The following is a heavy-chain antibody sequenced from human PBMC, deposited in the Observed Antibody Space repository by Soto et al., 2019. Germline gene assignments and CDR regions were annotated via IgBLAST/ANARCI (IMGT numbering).Heavy chain of an antibody. CDR2: IYYSGST. V-gene: IGHV4-31*03. CDR1: VGSISTGGYY. D-gene: IGHD3-10*01. J-gene: IGHJ3*02. CDR3: ARYKSITMVRGERGAFDI. Sequence: SETLCITCTVCVGSISTGGYYWSGNRQHPGKGLEWIGYIYYSGSTYYNPSLKSRVTISVDTSKNQFSLKLSSVTAADTAVYYCARYKSITMVRGERGAFDIWGQGTMVTVSS.